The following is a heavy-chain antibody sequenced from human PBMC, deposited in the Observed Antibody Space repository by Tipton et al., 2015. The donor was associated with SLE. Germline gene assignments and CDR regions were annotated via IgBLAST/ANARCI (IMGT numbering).Heavy chain of an antibody. CDR3: ARMGYYYYMDV. V-gene: IGHV4-59*11. Sequence: TLSLTCTVSGGSISSHYWSWIRQPPGRGMEWIGYIDYSGSTNYNPSLTSRVTISVDTSKNQFSLKLSSVTAADTAVYYCARMGYYYYMDVWGKGTTVTVSS. CDR2: IDYSGST. J-gene: IGHJ6*03. CDR1: GGSISSHY.